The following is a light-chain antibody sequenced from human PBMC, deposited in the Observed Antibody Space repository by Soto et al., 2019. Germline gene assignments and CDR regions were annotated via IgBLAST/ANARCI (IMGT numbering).Light chain of an antibody. V-gene: IGKV1-12*01. CDR3: QQPSSFPRT. CDR1: QGISSW. Sequence: IQMTKSPFSVSASVGDRVTITCRASQGISSWLAWYQQKPGKSPTLLIYKASNLQTGVPSRFSGSGSGTDFTLTISSLQPEDFATYYCQQPSSFPRTFGGGTTVDIK. J-gene: IGKJ4*01. CDR2: KAS.